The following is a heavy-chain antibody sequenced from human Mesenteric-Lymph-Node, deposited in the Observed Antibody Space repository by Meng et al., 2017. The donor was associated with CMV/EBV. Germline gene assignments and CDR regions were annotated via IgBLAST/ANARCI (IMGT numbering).Heavy chain of an antibody. CDR1: GLTFSNYA. CDR3: ARLFNNALDI. D-gene: IGHD2/OR15-2a*01. Sequence: GESLKISCAASGLTFSNYAMNWVHQAPGKGLVWVSRIDSDGGRTIYADSVKGRFTISRDNAKNTLYLQMDTLRAEDTAVYYCARLFNNALDIWGQGTMVTVSS. CDR2: IDSDGGRT. J-gene: IGHJ3*02. V-gene: IGHV3-74*01.